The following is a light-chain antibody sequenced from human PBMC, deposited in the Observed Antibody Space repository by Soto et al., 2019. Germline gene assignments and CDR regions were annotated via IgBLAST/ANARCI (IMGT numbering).Light chain of an antibody. Sequence: IVMTQSPATLSVSPGERATLSCRASQSVSSNLAWYQQKPGQAPRLLIYRASTRATGIPARFSGSGSGTDFTLTISSLQSEDFAVYYCQQYNNWSTFGQGTRLEIK. CDR1: QSVSSN. CDR3: QQYNNWST. J-gene: IGKJ5*01. CDR2: RAS. V-gene: IGKV3D-15*01.